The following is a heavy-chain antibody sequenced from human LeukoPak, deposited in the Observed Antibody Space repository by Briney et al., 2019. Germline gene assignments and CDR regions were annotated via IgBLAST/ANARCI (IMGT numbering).Heavy chain of an antibody. CDR3: ARRSDGYNLWVFDY. D-gene: IGHD5-24*01. J-gene: IGHJ4*02. CDR2: IYPGDSDT. Sequence: GESLKISCQGSGYSFAIYWIGWVRQMPGKGLECMGIIYPGDSDTRYSPSFQGQVTISADKSISTAYLQWSSLKASDTAMYYCARRSDGYNLWVFDYWGQGTLVTVSS. CDR1: GYSFAIYW. V-gene: IGHV5-51*01.